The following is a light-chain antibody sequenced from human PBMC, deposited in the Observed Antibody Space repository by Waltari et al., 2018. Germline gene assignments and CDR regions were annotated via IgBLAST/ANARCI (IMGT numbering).Light chain of an antibody. CDR2: DSI. V-gene: IGLV1-51*01. Sequence: QSVLTQPPSVSSPPGQKATMSCSRSSSNIRNGSVSLYQHVPGTAPKLLIDDSIRRPSGIPDRFSASKSGTSATLDITGLQTGDEADYFCGTWDSSLSTVVFGGGTKLTVL. J-gene: IGLJ2*01. CDR3: GTWDSSLSTVV. CDR1: SSNIRNGS.